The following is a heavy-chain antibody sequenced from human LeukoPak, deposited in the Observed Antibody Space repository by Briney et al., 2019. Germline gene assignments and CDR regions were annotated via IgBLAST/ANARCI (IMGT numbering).Heavy chain of an antibody. V-gene: IGHV3-7*05. D-gene: IGHD2/OR15-2a*01. J-gene: IGHJ5*01. Sequence: PGGSLRLSCAASGFTFSSFWMSWVRQAPGKGLECVANINEDGREMYYLDSVKGRFTISRDNAEISLSLQMNSLRSEDTAVYYCATYLYATSAFDSWGQGTLVTVSS. CDR2: INEDGREM. CDR3: ATYLYATSAFDS. CDR1: GFTFSSFW.